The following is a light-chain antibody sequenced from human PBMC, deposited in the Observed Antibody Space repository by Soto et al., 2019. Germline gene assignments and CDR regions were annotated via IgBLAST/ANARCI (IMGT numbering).Light chain of an antibody. J-gene: IGKJ1*01. Sequence: EIVLTQSPGTLSLSPGERATLSCRASQSIRSNYLAWYQQKPGQAPRFLIYGAFSRATGIPDRFSGSGSGTEFTLTISSLQSEDFAVYYCQQYNNWPRTFGQGTKVDIK. CDR2: GAF. V-gene: IGKV3D-15*01. CDR3: QQYNNWPRT. CDR1: QSIRSN.